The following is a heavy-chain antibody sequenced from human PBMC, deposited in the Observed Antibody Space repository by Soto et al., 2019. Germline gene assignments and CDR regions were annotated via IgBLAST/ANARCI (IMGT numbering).Heavy chain of an antibody. V-gene: IGHV4-59*01. J-gene: IGHJ4*02. Sequence: PSETLSLTCSVSGGSMRDYYWSWIRQSPGKGPEWIGYIYYSGDTNYNPSLKSRVTISVDMPKSLFSLKLNSVTAADTAVYYCARQLGLWQPLDYWGRGTLVTVSS. D-gene: IGHD1-1*01. CDR3: ARQLGLWQPLDY. CDR2: IYYSGDT. CDR1: GGSMRDYY.